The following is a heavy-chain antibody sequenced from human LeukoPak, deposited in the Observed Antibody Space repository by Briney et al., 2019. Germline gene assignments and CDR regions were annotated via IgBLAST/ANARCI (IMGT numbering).Heavy chain of an antibody. CDR1: GFTFSSYA. D-gene: IGHD2-2*01. Sequence: GGSLRLSCAASGFTFSSYAMSWVRQAPGKGLEWVGRIKSKTDGGTTDYAAPVKGRFTISRDDSKSTLYLQMNSLKTEDTAVYYCTTVRYCSSTSCYYLSDYWGQGTLVTVSS. J-gene: IGHJ4*02. CDR3: TTVRYCSSTSCYYLSDY. CDR2: IKSKTDGGTT. V-gene: IGHV3-15*01.